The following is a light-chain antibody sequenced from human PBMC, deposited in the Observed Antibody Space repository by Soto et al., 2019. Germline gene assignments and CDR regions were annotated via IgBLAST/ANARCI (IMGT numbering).Light chain of an antibody. CDR1: QTIGTW. Sequence: DIHKPQSPSTVSASIGDRVTITCRASQTIGTWLAWYQQKPGKAPKLLIYKASILESGVPSRFSGSGSGTEFTLTISGLQPADFATYYCQRYDSYSRTFGQGTKVDIK. V-gene: IGKV1-5*03. J-gene: IGKJ1*01. CDR2: KAS. CDR3: QRYDSYSRT.